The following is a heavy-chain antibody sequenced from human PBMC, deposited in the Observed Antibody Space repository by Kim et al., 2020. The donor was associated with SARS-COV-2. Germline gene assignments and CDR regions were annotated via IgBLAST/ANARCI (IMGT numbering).Heavy chain of an antibody. V-gene: IGHV4-34*01. J-gene: IGHJ6*03. CDR2: INHSGST. D-gene: IGHD6-19*01. CDR3: SRGTRQWLVRGPYYYYMDG. Sequence: SETLSLTCAVYGGSFSGYYWSWIRQPPGKGLEWIGEINHSGSTNYNPSPKSGVTISVDTSENQFSLKLSSVTAADTAVYYCSRGTRQWLVRGPYYYYMDGWGKATTDTVSS. CDR1: GGSFSGYY.